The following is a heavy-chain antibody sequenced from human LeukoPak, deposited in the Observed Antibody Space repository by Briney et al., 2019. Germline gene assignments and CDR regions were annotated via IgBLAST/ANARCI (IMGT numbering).Heavy chain of an antibody. CDR2: ISDDGSNK. Sequence: GGSLRLSCAASGFTFSSYAMHWVRQAPGKGLEWVAVISDDGSNKYYADSVKGRFTISRDNSKNTLYLQMNSLRAEDAAVYYCARDLAPYYDILTGYAPSDYWGQGTLVTVSS. CDR1: GFTFSSYA. D-gene: IGHD3-9*01. V-gene: IGHV3-30-3*01. CDR3: ARDLAPYYDILTGYAPSDY. J-gene: IGHJ4*02.